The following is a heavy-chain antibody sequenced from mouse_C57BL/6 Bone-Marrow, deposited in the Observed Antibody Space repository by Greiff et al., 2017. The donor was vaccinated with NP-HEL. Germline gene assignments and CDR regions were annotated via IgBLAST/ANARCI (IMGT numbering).Heavy chain of an antibody. D-gene: IGHD1-1*01. CDR1: GYSITSGYY. V-gene: IGHV3-6*01. Sequence: EVKLLESGPGLVKPSQSLSLTCSVTGYSITSGYYWTWIRQFPGNTLEWMGYISYDGSNNYNPSLKNRISITRDTAKNQFVLKLNAVTTADTATDYCARERDYYGSSHFDYWGQGTTLTVSS. CDR2: ISYDGSN. CDR3: ARERDYYGSSHFDY. J-gene: IGHJ2*01.